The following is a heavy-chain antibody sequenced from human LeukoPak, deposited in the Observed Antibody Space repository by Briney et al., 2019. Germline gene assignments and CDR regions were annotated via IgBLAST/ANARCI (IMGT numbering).Heavy chain of an antibody. Sequence: SETLSLTCAVYGGSFSGYYWSWIRQPPGKGLEWIGEINHSGSTNYNPSLKSRVTISVDTSRNQFSLKLSSVTAADTAVYYCAGGLWFGELLGIWGQGTLVTVSS. V-gene: IGHV4-34*01. D-gene: IGHD3-10*01. CDR2: INHSGST. CDR1: GGSFSGYY. J-gene: IGHJ4*02. CDR3: AGGLWFGELLGI.